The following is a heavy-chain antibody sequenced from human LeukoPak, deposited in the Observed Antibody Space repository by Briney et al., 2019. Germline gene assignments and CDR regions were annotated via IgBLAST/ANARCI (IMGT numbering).Heavy chain of an antibody. CDR2: ISGSGATT. Sequence: GGSLRLSCAASGFTFSSYSMNWVRQAPGRGLDWVSTISGSGATTSYADSVKGRFTISRDNSKNTLYLQMNSLRAEDTAVYYCAKDFLLRMAVAIDYWGQGTLVTVSS. CDR1: GFTFSSYS. CDR3: AKDFLLRMAVAIDY. D-gene: IGHD6-19*01. J-gene: IGHJ4*02. V-gene: IGHV3-23*01.